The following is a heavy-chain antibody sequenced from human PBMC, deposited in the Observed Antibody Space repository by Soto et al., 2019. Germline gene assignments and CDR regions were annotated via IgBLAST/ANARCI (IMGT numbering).Heavy chain of an antibody. Sequence: WGSLRLSCAASGFSISSYWMHWVRQAPGKGLVWVSRISDDGSSTTYADSVRGRFTISRHNDNYTLYLEISSLRAGETGGYYGARRQDSVFDNWRQGTLITVSS. J-gene: IGHJ4*02. CDR3: ARRQDSVFDN. V-gene: IGHV3-74*03. D-gene: IGHD2-15*01. CDR1: GFSISSYW. CDR2: ISDDGSST.